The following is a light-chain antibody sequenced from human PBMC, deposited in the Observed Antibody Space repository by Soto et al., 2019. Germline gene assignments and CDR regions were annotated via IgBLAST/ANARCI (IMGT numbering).Light chain of an antibody. Sequence: QAVLTQPPSVSAAPGQKVTISCSGSSSNIGGNSVSWYQQLPGTAPKLLIYDDNKRPSGIPDRFSGSKSGTSATLGITGFQTGDEADYYCGSWDSSLSAYVFGTGTRSPS. CDR2: DDN. V-gene: IGLV1-51*01. CDR1: SSNIGGNS. J-gene: IGLJ1*01. CDR3: GSWDSSLSAYV.